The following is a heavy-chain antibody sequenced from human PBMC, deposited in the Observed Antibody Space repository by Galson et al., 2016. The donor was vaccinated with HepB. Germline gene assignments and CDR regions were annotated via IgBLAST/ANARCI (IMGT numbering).Heavy chain of an antibody. CDR1: GFIVSSKY. D-gene: IGHD1-26*01. CDR2: IYCGGTT. J-gene: IGHJ4*02. CDR3: ASGDSGSHWRYYFDN. Sequence: SLRLSCADSGFIVSSKYMSWVRQAPGKGLEWVSVIYCGGTTYDADSVKGRFTISRDNSKNTLYLQMNSLRVEDTAVYFCASGDSGSHWRYYFDNRGQGALVTVSS. V-gene: IGHV3-53*01.